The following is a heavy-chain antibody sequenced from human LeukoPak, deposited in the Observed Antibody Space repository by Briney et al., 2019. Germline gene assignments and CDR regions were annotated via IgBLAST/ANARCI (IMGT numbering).Heavy chain of an antibody. J-gene: IGHJ5*02. CDR3: ASSGHYDSSGYRPTNNWFDP. V-gene: IGHV4-39*07. D-gene: IGHD3-22*01. CDR1: GSYINNYY. Sequence: SETLSLTCSVSGSYINNYYWGWIRQAPGKGPEWIGSIYYSGKTYYNSSLRSRVTISLDTSKKQFSLNLFYVTAADTAVYYCASSGHYDSSGYRPTNNWFDPWGQGTLVTVSS. CDR2: IYYSGKT.